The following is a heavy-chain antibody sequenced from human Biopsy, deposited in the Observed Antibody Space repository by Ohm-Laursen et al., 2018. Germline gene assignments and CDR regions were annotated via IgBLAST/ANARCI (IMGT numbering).Heavy chain of an antibody. CDR1: GGTFSSFA. CDR2: ILPIFHTT. V-gene: IGHV1-69*01. J-gene: IGHJ6*02. D-gene: IGHD3-10*01. Sequence: SSVKASCKASGGTFSSFAISWVRQAPGQGLEWMGGILPIFHTTSYAQKFQGRITITADEFPRTAYMELSSLRSEDTAVYYCARGVSGTPYHNYGLDVWGQGTTVTVSS. CDR3: ARGVSGTPYHNYGLDV.